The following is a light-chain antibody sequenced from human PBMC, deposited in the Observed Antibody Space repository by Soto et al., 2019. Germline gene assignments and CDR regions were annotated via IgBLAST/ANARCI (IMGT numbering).Light chain of an antibody. Sequence: DIVMTQSPDSLSVSLGERATINCKSSQSVLSSSNNKNCLAWYQQKPGQPPKLLIYWASTRESGVPDRFGGGGSGTDFTLTISSLQAEDVAVYYCQQYYDIPRTFGQGNKVEI. J-gene: IGKJ1*01. CDR1: QSVLSSSNNKNC. CDR3: QQYYDIPRT. V-gene: IGKV4-1*01. CDR2: WAS.